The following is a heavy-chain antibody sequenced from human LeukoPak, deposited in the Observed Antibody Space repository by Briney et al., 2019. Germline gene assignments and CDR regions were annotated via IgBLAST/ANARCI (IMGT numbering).Heavy chain of an antibody. CDR3: ARDVVYGSGSLDY. D-gene: IGHD3-10*01. J-gene: IGHJ4*02. CDR1: GFTIRNYW. CDR2: IKQDGSKE. Sequence: GGSLRLSCAASGFTIRNYWMTWFRQAPGKGLEWVANIKQDGSKEYYVDSVKGRFTISRDNAENSLYLQMNSLRAEDTSVYYCARDVVYGSGSLDYWGQGTLVTVSS. V-gene: IGHV3-7*01.